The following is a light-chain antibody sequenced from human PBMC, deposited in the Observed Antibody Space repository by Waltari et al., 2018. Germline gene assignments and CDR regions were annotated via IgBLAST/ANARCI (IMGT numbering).Light chain of an antibody. J-gene: IGLJ2*01. CDR3: SSYTSDYTLI. V-gene: IGLV2-14*03. CDR2: DVS. CDR1: SSDIGRYDY. Sequence: QSALTQPASVTGSPGQSITISCTGTSSDIGRYDYVSWYQQYPGTAPKLIISDVSDRPSGVSYRFSGSKSGSTASLTISGLQPEDEADYYCSSYTSDYTLIYGGGTRLTVL.